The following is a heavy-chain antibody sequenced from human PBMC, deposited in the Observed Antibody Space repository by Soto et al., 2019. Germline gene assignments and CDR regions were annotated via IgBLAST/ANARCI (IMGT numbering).Heavy chain of an antibody. CDR1: GNSFTTFW. CDR3: ARLGLTPNAPDY. D-gene: IGHD3-9*01. Sequence: GESLKISCTGSGNSFTTFWIAWVRQLPGKGLGWMGMIYPGDSDTRYNPSFQGQVTISXXXXXXAXYXQXXXLMAXDTAIYYCARLGLTPNAPDYWGQGTLITVSS. CDR2: IYPGDSDT. V-gene: IGHV5-51*01. J-gene: IGHJ4*02.